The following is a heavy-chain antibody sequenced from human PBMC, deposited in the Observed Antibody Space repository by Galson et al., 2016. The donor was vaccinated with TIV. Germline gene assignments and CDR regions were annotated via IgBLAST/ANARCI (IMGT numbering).Heavy chain of an antibody. D-gene: IGHD2-15*01. CDR2: RYIPGGP. V-gene: IGHV4-61*08. CDR1: GGSVSRSGYY. Sequence: ETLSLPCTAYGGSVSRSGYYYNWIRQPPGKGLEWIGRRYIPGGPSYNPSLESRVTISAATSKNQLSLALTSVTAADTAVYYCARDWWVTYTDRPYFEDWGQGILVTVSS. J-gene: IGHJ4*02. CDR3: ARDWWVTYTDRPYFED.